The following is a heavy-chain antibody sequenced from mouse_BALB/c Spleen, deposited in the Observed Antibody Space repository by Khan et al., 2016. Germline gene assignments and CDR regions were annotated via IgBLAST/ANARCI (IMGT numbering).Heavy chain of an antibody. Sequence: QIQLVQSGPELKKPGETVKISCKASGYTFTNYGMNWVKQAPGKGLKWMGWINTYTGEPTYADDFKGRFAFSLETFASTAYLQINNLKNEDMATYFCARRRGYLSAMDYWGQGTSVTVSS. V-gene: IGHV9-1*02. J-gene: IGHJ4*01. CDR3: ARRRGYLSAMDY. D-gene: IGHD2-3*01. CDR1: GYTFTNYG. CDR2: INTYTGEP.